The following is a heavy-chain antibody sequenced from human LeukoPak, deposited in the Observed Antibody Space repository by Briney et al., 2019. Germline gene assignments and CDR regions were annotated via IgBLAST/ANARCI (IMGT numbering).Heavy chain of an antibody. CDR3: ARDLAVAGLWPYYYYGMDV. Sequence: PSETLSLTCAVYGGSFSGYYWSWIRQPPGKGLEWIGEINHSGSTNYNPSLKSRVTISVDTSKNQFSLKLSSVTAADTAVYYCARDLAVAGLWPYYYYGMDVWGQGTTVTVSS. V-gene: IGHV4-34*01. D-gene: IGHD6-19*01. CDR1: GGSFSGYY. CDR2: INHSGST. J-gene: IGHJ6*02.